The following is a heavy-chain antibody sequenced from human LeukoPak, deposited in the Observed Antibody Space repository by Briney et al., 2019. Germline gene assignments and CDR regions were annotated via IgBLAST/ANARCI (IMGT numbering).Heavy chain of an antibody. D-gene: IGHD5-18*01. V-gene: IGHV4-4*09. Sequence: SETLSLTCTVSGGSISSYYWSWIRQPPGKGLEWIGYIYTSGSTNHNPSLKSRVTISVDTSKNQFSLKLSSVTAADTAVYYCARHRPTQYSYGLQNWFDPWGQGTLVTVSS. CDR3: ARHRPTQYSYGLQNWFDP. CDR2: IYTSGST. CDR1: GGSISSYY. J-gene: IGHJ5*02.